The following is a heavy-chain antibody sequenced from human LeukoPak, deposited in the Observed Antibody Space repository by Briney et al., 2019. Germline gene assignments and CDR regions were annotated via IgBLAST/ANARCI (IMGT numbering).Heavy chain of an antibody. V-gene: IGHV3-23*01. D-gene: IGHD3-10*01. J-gene: IGHJ4*02. CDR1: GFTFSTYA. Sequence: GGSLRLSCAASGFTFSTYAMNWVRQAPGKGLEWVSGISGSSASTYYADSVKGRFTISRDNSKNTLYVQMNSLRAEDTAVYYCARRQPSGSYSIDYWGQGTLVTVSS. CDR2: ISGSSAST. CDR3: ARRQPSGSYSIDY.